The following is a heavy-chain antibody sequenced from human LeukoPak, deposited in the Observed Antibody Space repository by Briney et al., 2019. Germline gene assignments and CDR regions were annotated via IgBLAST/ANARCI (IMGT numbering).Heavy chain of an antibody. Sequence: GESLKISCKASGYSFTNYWIAWMRQMPGKGLESMGIMYPGDSNTRYSPSFQGQVSISADKSISTAYLQWSSLKASDTAMYYCARQPTGLFATDYWGQGTLVTVSS. J-gene: IGHJ4*02. CDR2: MYPGDSNT. CDR1: GYSFTNYW. CDR3: ARQPTGLFATDY. V-gene: IGHV5-51*01. D-gene: IGHD1-14*01.